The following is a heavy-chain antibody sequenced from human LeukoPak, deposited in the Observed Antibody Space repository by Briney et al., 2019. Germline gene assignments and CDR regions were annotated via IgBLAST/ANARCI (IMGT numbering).Heavy chain of an antibody. D-gene: IGHD6-19*01. Sequence: GSLRLSCAAYGFHFSDHYMDWVRPAPGKGMGWVGRSKNRAKSYTTNYAASVRGRFTITKNDSQNSLYLQMRSLKTEDTAVYHCVRVAYTSDWHFDYWGQGTLVTVSS. CDR1: GFHFSDHY. CDR3: VRVAYTSDWHFDY. CDR2: SKNRAKSYTT. V-gene: IGHV3-72*01. J-gene: IGHJ4*02.